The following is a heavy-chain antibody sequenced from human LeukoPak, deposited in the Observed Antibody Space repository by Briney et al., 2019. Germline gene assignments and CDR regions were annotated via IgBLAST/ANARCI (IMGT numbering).Heavy chain of an antibody. CDR1: GFTFSDYY. J-gene: IGHJ3*02. CDR3: AVIVVVTAPGDAFDI. V-gene: IGHV3-11*01. CDR2: ISSSGSTI. Sequence: KAGGSLRLSCAASGFTFSDYYMSWIRQAPGKGLEWVSYISSSGSTIYYADSVKGRFTISRDNAKNSLNLQMNSLRAEDTAVYYCAVIVVVTAPGDAFDIWGQGTMVTVSS. D-gene: IGHD2-21*02.